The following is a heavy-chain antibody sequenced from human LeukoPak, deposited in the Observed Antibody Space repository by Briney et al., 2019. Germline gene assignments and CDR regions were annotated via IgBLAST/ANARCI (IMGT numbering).Heavy chain of an antibody. CDR3: ATDHYVWGSYRPMDY. CDR2: IIPIFGTA. CDR1: GGTFSSYA. V-gene: IGHV1-69*05. J-gene: IGHJ4*02. D-gene: IGHD3-16*01. Sequence: ASVKVSCXASGGTFSSYAISWVRQAPGQGLEWMARIIPIFGTANYAQKFQGRVTITTDESTSTAYMELSSLRSEDTAVYYCATDHYVWGSYRPMDYWGQGTLVTVSS.